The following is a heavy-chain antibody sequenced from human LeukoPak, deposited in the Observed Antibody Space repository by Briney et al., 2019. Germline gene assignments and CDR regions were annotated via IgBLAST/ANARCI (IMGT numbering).Heavy chain of an antibody. J-gene: IGHJ4*02. D-gene: IGHD2-2*01. CDR2: ISGSGGST. V-gene: IGHV3-23*01. CDR3: FTLGYQLLPHHFDY. Sequence: PVGSLRLSCAASGFTFSSYAMSWVRQAPGKGLQWVSAISGSGGSTYYADSVKGRFTISRDNSKNTLYLQMNSLRAEDTAVYYCFTLGYQLLPHHFDYWGQGTLVTVSS. CDR1: GFTFSSYA.